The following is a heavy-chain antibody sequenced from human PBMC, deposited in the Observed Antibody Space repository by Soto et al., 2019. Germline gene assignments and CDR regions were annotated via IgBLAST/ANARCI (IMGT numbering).Heavy chain of an antibody. CDR2: IKSKTDGGTT. D-gene: IGHD2-15*01. V-gene: IGHV3-15*07. CDR3: TTGDFRCSGGSCYYTSFDY. Sequence: EVQLVESGGGLVKPGGSLRLSCAASGFTFSNAWMNWVRQAPGKGLEWVGRIKSKTDGGTTDYAAPVKGRFTISRDDSKNTLYLQMNSLKTEDTAVYYCTTGDFRCSGGSCYYTSFDYWGQGTLVTVSS. J-gene: IGHJ4*02. CDR1: GFTFSNAW.